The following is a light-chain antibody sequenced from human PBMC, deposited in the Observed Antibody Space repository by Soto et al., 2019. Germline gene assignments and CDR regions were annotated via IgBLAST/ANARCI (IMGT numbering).Light chain of an antibody. CDR3: QQLNSYPT. V-gene: IGKV1-9*01. CDR1: QGISSY. Sequence: DIQLTQSPSFLSASVGDRVTITCRASQGISSYLAWYQQKPGKAPKLLIYAASTLQSGVPSRFSGSGSGTEFTLTISSLQLEDFATYYCQQLNSYPTFGQGTKVEIK. J-gene: IGKJ1*01. CDR2: AAS.